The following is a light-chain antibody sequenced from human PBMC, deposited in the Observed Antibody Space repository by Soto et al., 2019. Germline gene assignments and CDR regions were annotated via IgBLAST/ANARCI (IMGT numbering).Light chain of an antibody. CDR1: QSVSTY. CDR3: QQRSKWPRT. CDR2: DAS. V-gene: IGKV3-11*01. J-gene: IGKJ1*01. Sequence: EIVLTQSPATLSLSPGERATLSCRASQSVSTYLVWYQQKPGQAPRLLIYDASNRATGIPARFSGSGSGTDFTLTISSLGPEDFAVYNCQQRSKWPRTFGQGTKVEIK.